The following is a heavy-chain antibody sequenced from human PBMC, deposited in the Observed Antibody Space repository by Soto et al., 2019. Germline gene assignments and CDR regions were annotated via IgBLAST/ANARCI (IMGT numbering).Heavy chain of an antibody. Sequence: GGSLRLSCAASGFTFSDYWMHWVRQAPGKGLEWVSRIKRDGSTTNYADSVKGRFTISRDNAKNTLYLEMNSLRVEDTADYYCARGAINYNYEDGWGKGTTVTGCS. CDR1: GFTFSDYW. CDR2: IKRDGSTT. V-gene: IGHV3-74*01. CDR3: ARGAINYNYEDG. J-gene: IGHJ6*03. D-gene: IGHD3-9*01.